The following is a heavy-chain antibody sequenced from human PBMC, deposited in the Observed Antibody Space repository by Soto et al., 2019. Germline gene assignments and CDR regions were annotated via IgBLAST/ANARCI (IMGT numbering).Heavy chain of an antibody. CDR2: FIPILDMA. D-gene: IGHD2-21*01. V-gene: IGHV1-69*02. CDR1: GGTFNTYT. CDR3: AITYCRDNSCPRDFDF. J-gene: IGHJ4*02. Sequence: QVQVVQSGAEVKKPASSVKVSCKPSGGTFNTYTVNWVRLAPGHGLEWMGRFIPILDMANYAQKFQDRVTITADRSTSPAYMELNSLTSDDTAVYYCAITYCRDNSCPRDFDFWGPGTRVTVSS.